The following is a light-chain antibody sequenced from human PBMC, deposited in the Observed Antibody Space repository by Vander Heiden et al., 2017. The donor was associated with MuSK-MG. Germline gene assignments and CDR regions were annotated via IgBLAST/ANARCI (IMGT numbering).Light chain of an antibody. CDR2: GAS. V-gene: IGKV3-20*01. J-gene: IGKJ1*01. CDR3: QQYGSSPRT. CDR1: QSVSSY. Sequence: IVLTQSPGTLSLSPGERATLSCRASQSVSSYLAWYQQKPGQAPRLLIYGASSRATGIPDRFSGSGSGTDFTLTITRLEPEDFAVYYCQQYGSSPRTFGQGTEVEIK.